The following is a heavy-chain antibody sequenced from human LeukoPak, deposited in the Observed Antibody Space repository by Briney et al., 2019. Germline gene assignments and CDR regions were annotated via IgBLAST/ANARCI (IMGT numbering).Heavy chain of an antibody. D-gene: IGHD3-10*01. Sequence: SETLSLTCAVYGGSFSGYYWSWIRQPPGKGLEWMGEINHSGSTNYNPSLKRRVTISVDASKNQFSLKLSSVTAADTAVYYCASGAYGSGTPPKDWFDPWGQGTLVSVSS. CDR3: ASGAYGSGTPPKDWFDP. CDR1: GGSFSGYY. V-gene: IGHV4-34*01. J-gene: IGHJ5*02. CDR2: INHSGST.